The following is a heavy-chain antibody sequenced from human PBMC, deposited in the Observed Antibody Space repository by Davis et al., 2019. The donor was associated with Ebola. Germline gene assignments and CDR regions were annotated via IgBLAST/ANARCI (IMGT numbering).Heavy chain of an antibody. Sequence: PGGSLRLSCVASGFAFRSSSMDWVRQTPGKGLEWLAYIVSTSDTIYYADSVKGRFTISRDNAKNAVYLQMNNLRDEDTGVYYCARDGGRTFDLWSQGTTVNVSS. V-gene: IGHV3-48*02. CDR2: IVSTSDTI. CDR1: GFAFRSSS. D-gene: IGHD3-16*01. CDR3: ARDGGRTFDL. J-gene: IGHJ3*01.